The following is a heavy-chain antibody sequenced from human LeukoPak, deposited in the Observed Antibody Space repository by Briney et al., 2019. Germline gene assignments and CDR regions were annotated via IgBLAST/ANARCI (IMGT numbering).Heavy chain of an antibody. Sequence: PGGSLRLSCAASGFTFSSYAMSWVRQAPGKGLEWVSAISGSGGSTYYADSVKGRFTISRDNSKNTLYLQMNSLRAEDTAVYYCTTEQYSYGYGGLDYWGQGTLVTVSS. CDR2: ISGSGGST. CDR1: GFTFSSYA. J-gene: IGHJ4*02. V-gene: IGHV3-23*01. CDR3: TTEQYSYGYGGLDY. D-gene: IGHD5-18*01.